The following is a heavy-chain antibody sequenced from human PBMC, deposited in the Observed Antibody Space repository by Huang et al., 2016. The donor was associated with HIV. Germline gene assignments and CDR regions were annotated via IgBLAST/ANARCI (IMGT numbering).Heavy chain of an antibody. CDR2: ISYRGTT. J-gene: IGHJ4*02. CDR3: ARSIMITSGGLHFDF. D-gene: IGHD3-16*01. Sequence: VQLQESGPGLVKPSQTLSLACSVSGGSISNGVYYWNWIRQPPGKGLEWSGYISYRGTTSYNPSFKSRLTISKDTSKNQFSLTLASVTAADTAMYYCARSIMITSGGLHFDFWGQGTLGTVSS. V-gene: IGHV4-30-4*08. CDR1: GGSISNGVYY.